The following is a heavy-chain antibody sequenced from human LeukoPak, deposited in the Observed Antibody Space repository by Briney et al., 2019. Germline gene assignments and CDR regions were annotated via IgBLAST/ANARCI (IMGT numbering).Heavy chain of an antibody. CDR2: IYTSGST. Sequence: PSETLSLTCTVSGGSISSGSYYWSWIRQPAGKGLEWIGRIYTSGSTNYNPSLKSRVTISVDTSKNQFSLKLSSVTAADTAVYYCARDLVNWFDPWGQGTLVTVSS. CDR1: GGSISSGSYY. J-gene: IGHJ5*02. CDR3: ARDLVNWFDP. D-gene: IGHD6-6*01. V-gene: IGHV4-61*02.